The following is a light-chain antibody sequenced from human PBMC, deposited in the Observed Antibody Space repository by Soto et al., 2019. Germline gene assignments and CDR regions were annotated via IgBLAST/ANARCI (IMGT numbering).Light chain of an antibody. V-gene: IGKV2-30*01. CDR2: EVS. CDR3: MQAAHWPPLT. J-gene: IGKJ5*01. CDR1: QSLVYSDGNTY. Sequence: DVVMTQSPLSLPVTLGRPASISCRSSQSLVYSDGNTYLSWFQQRPGQSPRRLIYEVSKRDSGGPDRFSGGGSCTDFSMKISRVEAEDVGLYYCMQAAHWPPLTFGQGTRLEIK.